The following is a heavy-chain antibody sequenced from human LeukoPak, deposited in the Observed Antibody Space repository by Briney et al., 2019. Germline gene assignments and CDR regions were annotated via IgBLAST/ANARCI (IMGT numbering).Heavy chain of an antibody. CDR1: EFTFSDYS. V-gene: IGHV3-21*04. Sequence: GGSLRLSCAAPEFTFSDYSMNWVRQAPGKGLEWVSSISSSSTYTYYADSVKGRFTISRDNSKNTLYLQMNSLRAEDTAVYYCFPRRLTFGDYWGQGTLVTVSS. J-gene: IGHJ4*02. CDR3: FPRRLTFGDY. D-gene: IGHD2/OR15-2a*01. CDR2: ISSSSTYT.